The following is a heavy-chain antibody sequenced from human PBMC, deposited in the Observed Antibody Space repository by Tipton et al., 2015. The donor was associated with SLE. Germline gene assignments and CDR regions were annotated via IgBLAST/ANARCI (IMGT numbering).Heavy chain of an antibody. V-gene: IGHV3-72*01. CDR1: GFTLSDHF. J-gene: IGHJ4*02. D-gene: IGHD3-3*01. CDR2: TRSKVDSYTT. CDR3: ARGNDFWSGYPVDLDY. Sequence: SLRLSCAASGFTLSDHFMYWVRQAPGKGLEWVGRTRSKVDSYTTEYAASVQGRFTISRDDLNDSLYLQMNSLKTEDTAVYYCARGNDFWSGYPVDLDYWGQGTLVTVSS.